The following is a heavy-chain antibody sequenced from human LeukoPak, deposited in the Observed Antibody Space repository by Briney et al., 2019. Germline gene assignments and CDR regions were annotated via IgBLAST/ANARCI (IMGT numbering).Heavy chain of an antibody. D-gene: IGHD6-6*01. CDR2: INPSGGST. J-gene: IGHJ4*02. CDR3: AREQLEYSSSSTLNFDY. V-gene: IGHV1-46*01. Sequence: ASVKVSCKASGYTFTSYYMHWVRQAPGQGLEWMGIINPSGGSTSYAQKFQGRVTMTRDTSTSTVYMELSSLRSEDTAVYYCAREQLEYSSSSTLNFDYWGQGTLVTVSS. CDR1: GYTFTSYY.